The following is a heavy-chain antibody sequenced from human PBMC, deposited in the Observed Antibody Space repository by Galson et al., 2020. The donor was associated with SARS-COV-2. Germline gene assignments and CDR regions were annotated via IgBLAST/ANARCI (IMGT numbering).Heavy chain of an antibody. V-gene: IGHV5-51*01. Sequence: KIGESLKLSCQGSGSSFTSYWIGWERQMPGKGLEWMGIIYPGDSATRYSPSFQGQVTISADKSISTAYLQWSSLKASDTAMYYCARHVGDIYGMDGWGQGTTVTVSS. CDR3: ARHVGDIYGMDG. CDR1: GSSFTSYW. J-gene: IGHJ6*02. CDR2: IYPGDSAT. D-gene: IGHD1-26*01.